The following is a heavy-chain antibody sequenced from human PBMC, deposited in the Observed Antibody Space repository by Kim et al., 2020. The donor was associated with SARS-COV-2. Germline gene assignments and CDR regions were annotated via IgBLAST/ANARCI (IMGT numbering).Heavy chain of an antibody. CDR2: RNK. Sequence: RNKYYTDSVKGRFTISRENSKNTLYLQMNSLRAEDTAVYYCAILAVAGVDYWGQGTLVTVSS. V-gene: IGHV3-30*02. J-gene: IGHJ4*02. CDR3: AILAVAGVDY. D-gene: IGHD6-19*01.